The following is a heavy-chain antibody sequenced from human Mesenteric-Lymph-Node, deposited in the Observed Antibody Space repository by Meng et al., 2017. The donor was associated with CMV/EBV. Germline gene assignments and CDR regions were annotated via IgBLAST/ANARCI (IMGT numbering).Heavy chain of an antibody. CDR1: GYSISSGYY. D-gene: IGHD2-2*01. CDR2: IYHSGST. Sequence: GSLRLSCTVSGYSISSGYYWGWIRQPPGKGLEWIGSIYHSGSTYYNPSLKSRVTISVDTSKNQFSLKLSSVTAADTAVYYCARSHPYCSSTSCYPNWFDPWGQGTLVTVSS. V-gene: IGHV4-38-2*02. CDR3: ARSHPYCSSTSCYPNWFDP. J-gene: IGHJ5*02.